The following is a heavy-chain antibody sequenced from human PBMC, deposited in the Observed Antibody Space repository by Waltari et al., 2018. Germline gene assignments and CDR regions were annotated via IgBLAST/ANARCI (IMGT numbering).Heavy chain of an antibody. V-gene: IGHV1-2*06. CDR1: GYTFTGYY. CDR2: INTNSGGT. J-gene: IGHJ6*02. D-gene: IGHD1-26*01. Sequence: QVQLVQSGAEVKKPGASVKVSCKASGYTFTGYYMPWVRQAPGQGLEWMGRINTNSGGTNYAQKFQGRVTMTRDTSISTAYMELSRLRSDDTAVYYCARDSPPSGAGMDVWGQGTTVTVSS. CDR3: ARDSPPSGAGMDV.